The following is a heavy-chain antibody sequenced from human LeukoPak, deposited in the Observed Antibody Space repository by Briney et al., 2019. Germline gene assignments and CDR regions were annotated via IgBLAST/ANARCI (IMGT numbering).Heavy chain of an antibody. CDR2: ISTSGGSS. CDR1: GFTFSSYA. V-gene: IGHV3-23*01. J-gene: IGHJ4*02. Sequence: GGSLRLSCAASGFTFSSYAMSWVRQAPGKRLEWVSGISTSGGSSSYADSVKGRFTISRDNPRNTLYMQMNSLRAEDTALYYCAIMHPYYDGSGYWVQWGQGTLVTVSS. D-gene: IGHD3-22*01. CDR3: AIMHPYYDGSGYWVQ.